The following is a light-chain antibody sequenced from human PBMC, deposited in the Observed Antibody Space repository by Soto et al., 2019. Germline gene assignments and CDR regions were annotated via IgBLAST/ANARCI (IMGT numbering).Light chain of an antibody. Sequence: EIVMTRSRASLSMSPGESATLSCRASQSVSSNLAWYQQKPGRAPRLLIYGASSRATGIPDRVSGSGSGTDFTLTISRLEPEDFAVYYCQQYGSSTWTFGQGTKVDI. V-gene: IGKV3-20*01. CDR2: GAS. J-gene: IGKJ1*01. CDR3: QQYGSSTWT. CDR1: QSVSSN.